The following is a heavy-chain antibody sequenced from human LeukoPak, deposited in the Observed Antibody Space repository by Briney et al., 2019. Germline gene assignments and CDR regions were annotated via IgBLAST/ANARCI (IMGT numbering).Heavy chain of an antibody. D-gene: IGHD6-19*01. CDR1: GGSISSYY. CDR3: ARAPAVAGTGYYFDY. Sequence: SETLSLTCTVSGGSISSYYWSWIRQPAGKGLEWIGRIYTSGSTNYNPSLKSRVTVSVDTSKNQFSLKLSSVTAADTAVYYCARAPAVAGTGYYFDYWGQGTLVTVSS. V-gene: IGHV4-4*07. CDR2: IYTSGST. J-gene: IGHJ4*02.